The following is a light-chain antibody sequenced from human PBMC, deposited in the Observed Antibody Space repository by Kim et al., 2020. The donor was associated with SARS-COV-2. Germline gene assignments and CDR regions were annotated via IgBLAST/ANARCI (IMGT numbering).Light chain of an antibody. CDR2: WAS. CDR1: QSVLYSSNNKNY. J-gene: IGKJ2*01. V-gene: IGKV4-1*01. Sequence: DIVMTQSPDSLAVSLGERATMNCKSSQSVLYSSNNKNYLAWYQQKPGQSPKLLIYWASTRESGVPDRFSGSGSGTDFTLTIDSLQAEDVAVYYCQQYLSPVPYTFGQGTKLEI. CDR3: QQYLSPVPYT.